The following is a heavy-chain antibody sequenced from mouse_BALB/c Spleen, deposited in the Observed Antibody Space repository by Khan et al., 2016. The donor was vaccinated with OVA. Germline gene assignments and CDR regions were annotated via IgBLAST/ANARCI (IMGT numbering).Heavy chain of an antibody. CDR1: GFNIKDYY. CDR2: IDPENGNT. CDR3: AREGYSPWFAY. Sequence: VQLKQSGAELVRPGALVKLSCKASGFNIKDYYIHWVKQRPEQGLVWIGWIDPENGNTIYDPKFLGKASITADTSSNTAYLQLSSLTSEDTAVYYCAREGYSPWFAYWGQGTLVTVSA. D-gene: IGHD2-3*01. J-gene: IGHJ3*01. V-gene: IGHV14-1*02.